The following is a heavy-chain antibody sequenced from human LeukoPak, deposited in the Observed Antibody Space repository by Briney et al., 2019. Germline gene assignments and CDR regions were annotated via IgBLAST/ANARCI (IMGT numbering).Heavy chain of an antibody. V-gene: IGHV3-23*01. CDR1: GFTFSGYA. CDR3: AKDQQWLDLYYFDY. J-gene: IGHJ4*02. D-gene: IGHD6-19*01. CDR2: ISGSGAST. Sequence: GGSLRLSCAASGFTFSGYAMSWVRQAPGKGLEWVSAISGSGASTYYADSVKGRFTISRDNSKNTLYLQMNSLRAEDTAVYYCAKDQQWLDLYYFDYWGQGTLVTVSS.